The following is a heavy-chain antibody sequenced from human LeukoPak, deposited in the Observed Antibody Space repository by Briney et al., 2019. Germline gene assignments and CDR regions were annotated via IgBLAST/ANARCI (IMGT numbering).Heavy chain of an antibody. J-gene: IGHJ4*02. Sequence: GESLKISCQGSGYSFTTYWIGWGRQMLGKGLEWLGIIYPGDADTRYSTSFQGQVTISADKSTNTAYLQWSSLKASDTAMYYCARKYSSGWPNWGQGTLVTVSS. CDR2: IYPGDADT. V-gene: IGHV5-51*01. CDR3: ARKYSSGWPN. CDR1: GYSFTTYW. D-gene: IGHD6-19*01.